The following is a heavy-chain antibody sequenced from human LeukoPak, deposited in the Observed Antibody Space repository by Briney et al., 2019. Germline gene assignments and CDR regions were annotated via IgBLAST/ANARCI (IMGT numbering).Heavy chain of an antibody. J-gene: IGHJ6*02. D-gene: IGHD1-14*01. CDR3: APGGIPPNYYYGMDV. CDR1: GLSFSSYW. V-gene: IGHV3-7*01. Sequence: PGGSLRLSCAASGLSFSSYWMSWFRQAPGKGLEWVANIKQDGSEKYHVDSVKGRFTVSRDNAKNLLYLQLNSLRAEDTAVYYCAPGGIPPNYYYGMDVWGQGTTVTVSS. CDR2: IKQDGSEK.